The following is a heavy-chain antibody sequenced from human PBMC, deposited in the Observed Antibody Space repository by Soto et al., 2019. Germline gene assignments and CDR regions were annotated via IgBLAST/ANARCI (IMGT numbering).Heavy chain of an antibody. Sequence: QVQLVQSGAEVKKPGSSVKVSCKASGGTFSSYTISWVRQAPGQGLEWMGRIIPILGIANYAQKFQGRVTITADNSTSTAYMELSSLRSEDTAVYYCAREEYYYGSGAFFDYWGQGKLGTVSS. CDR3: AREEYYYGSGAFFDY. J-gene: IGHJ4*02. V-gene: IGHV1-69*08. CDR1: GGTFSSYT. CDR2: IIPILGIA. D-gene: IGHD3-10*01.